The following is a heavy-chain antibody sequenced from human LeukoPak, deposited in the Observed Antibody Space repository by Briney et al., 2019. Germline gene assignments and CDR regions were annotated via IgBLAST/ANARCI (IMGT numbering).Heavy chain of an antibody. J-gene: IGHJ4*02. CDR2: ISAYNGNT. Sequence: ASVKVSCKASGGTFSSYAISWVRQAPGQGLEWMGWISAYNGNTNYAQKLQGRVTMTTDTSTSTAYMELRSLRSDDTAVYYCARGPTGSSIAARLPDYWGQGTLVTVSS. CDR1: GGTFSSYA. CDR3: ARGPTGSSIAARLPDY. D-gene: IGHD6-6*01. V-gene: IGHV1-18*01.